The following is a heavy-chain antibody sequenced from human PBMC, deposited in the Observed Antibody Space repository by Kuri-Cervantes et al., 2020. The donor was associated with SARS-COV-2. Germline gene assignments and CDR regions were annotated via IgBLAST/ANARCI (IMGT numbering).Heavy chain of an antibody. J-gene: IGHJ4*02. CDR1: GGSISSYY. Sequence: GSLRLSCTVSGGSISSYYWSRIRQPAGKGLEWIGRIYTSGSTNYNPSLKSRVTISVDTSKNQFSLKLSSVTAADTAVYYCAREDSSGYYFDYWGQGTLVTVSS. CDR3: AREDSSGYYFDY. D-gene: IGHD3-22*01. CDR2: IYTSGST. V-gene: IGHV4-4*07.